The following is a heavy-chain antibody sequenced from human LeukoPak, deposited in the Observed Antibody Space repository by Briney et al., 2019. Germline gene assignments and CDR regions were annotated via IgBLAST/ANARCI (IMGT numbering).Heavy chain of an antibody. Sequence: PGGSPRLSCAATGVTFTGYAVHWVRQPPGEGLQWVAVIWPDATKTYYAESVKGRFTISGDQSKDTVYLQMSSLRADDTAVYYCARDDGVFYYDSSGYSFDYWGQGTLVTVSS. V-gene: IGHV3-33*01. J-gene: IGHJ4*02. CDR2: IWPDATKT. CDR1: GVTFTGYA. D-gene: IGHD3-22*01. CDR3: ARDDGVFYYDSSGYSFDY.